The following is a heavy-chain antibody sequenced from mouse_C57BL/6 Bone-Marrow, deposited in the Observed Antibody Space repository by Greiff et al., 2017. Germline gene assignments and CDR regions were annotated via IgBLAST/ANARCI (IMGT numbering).Heavy chain of an antibody. V-gene: IGHV5-4*03. CDR2: ISDGGSYT. Sequence: DVKLVESGGGLVKPGGSLKLSCAASGFTFSSYAMSWVRQTPEKRLEWVATISDGGSYTYYPDNVKGRFTISRDNAKNNLYLQMSHLKSEDTAMYYCARSSGYDFDYWGQGTTLTVSS. J-gene: IGHJ2*01. CDR3: ARSSGYDFDY. CDR1: GFTFSSYA. D-gene: IGHD3-2*02.